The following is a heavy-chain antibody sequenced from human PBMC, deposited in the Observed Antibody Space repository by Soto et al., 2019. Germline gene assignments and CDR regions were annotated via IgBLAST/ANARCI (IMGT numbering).Heavy chain of an antibody. V-gene: IGHV3-30-3*01. D-gene: IGHD1-1*01. CDR1: GFTFSSYA. J-gene: IGHJ4*02. Sequence: QVQLVESGGGVVQPGRSLRLSCAASGFTFSSYAMHWVRQAPGKGLEWVAVISYDGSNKYYADSVKGRFTISRDNSKNTLYLQMNSLRAEDTAVYYCARDGIAPFDYWGQGTLVTVSS. CDR3: ARDGIAPFDY. CDR2: ISYDGSNK.